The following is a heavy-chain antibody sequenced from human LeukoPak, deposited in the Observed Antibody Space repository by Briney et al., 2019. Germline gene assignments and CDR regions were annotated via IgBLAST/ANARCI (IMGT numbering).Heavy chain of an antibody. J-gene: IGHJ5*02. D-gene: IGHD5-12*01. CDR3: APQQTYSPYNWFDP. V-gene: IGHV3-74*03. CDR1: GFTISNYW. Sequence: GGSLRLSCVGSGFTISNYWMHWVRHAPGTGLVWVSRIHPDGSITTYADSVKGRFTISRDNAKNTLYLQMNSLRAEDTAVYYCAPQQTYSPYNWFDPWGQGTLVTVSS. CDR2: IHPDGSIT.